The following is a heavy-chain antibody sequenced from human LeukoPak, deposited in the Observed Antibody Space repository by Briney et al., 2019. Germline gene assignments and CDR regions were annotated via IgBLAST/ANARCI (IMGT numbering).Heavy chain of an antibody. CDR3: ARVVLGFSSGWLRGVPNYFDY. CDR1: GGSISSYY. Sequence: PSETLSLTCTVSGGSISSYYWSWIRQPAGKRLESIGHISTSGSTNYNPSLKSRVTMSVDTSKNQFSLKLSSVTAADTAVYYCARVVLGFSSGWLRGVPNYFDYWGQGTLVTVSS. CDR2: ISTSGST. V-gene: IGHV4-4*07. J-gene: IGHJ4*02. D-gene: IGHD6-19*01.